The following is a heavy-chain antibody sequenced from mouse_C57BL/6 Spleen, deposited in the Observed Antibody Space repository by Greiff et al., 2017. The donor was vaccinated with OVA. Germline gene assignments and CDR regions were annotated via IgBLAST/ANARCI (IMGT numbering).Heavy chain of an antibody. V-gene: IGHV1-82*01. D-gene: IGHD1-1*01. CDR3: ARSIYYYGSNRAMDY. CDR1: GYAFSSSW. CDR2: IYPGDGDT. Sequence: QVQLQQSGPELVKPGASVKISCKASGYAFSSSWMNWVKQRPGKGLEWIGRIYPGDGDTNYNGKFKGQATLTADKSSSTAYMQLSSLTSEDSAVYFCARSIYYYGSNRAMDYWGQGTSVTVSS. J-gene: IGHJ4*01.